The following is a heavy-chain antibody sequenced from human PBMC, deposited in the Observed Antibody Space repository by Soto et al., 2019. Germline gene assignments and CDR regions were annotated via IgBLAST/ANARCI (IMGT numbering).Heavy chain of an antibody. CDR3: AREAAAGQLDY. D-gene: IGHD6-13*01. CDR2: ISVDGSYE. V-gene: IGHV3-30*04. CDR1: GFTFSTYA. Sequence: QVQLVESGGGVVQPGGSLRLSCAASGFTFSTYAMHWVRQAPGKGLEWVALISVDGSYEYYADSVKGRFTISRDNSNNTLYLQMNSLRPEDTAVYYCAREAAAGQLDYWGQGTLGTVSS. J-gene: IGHJ4*02.